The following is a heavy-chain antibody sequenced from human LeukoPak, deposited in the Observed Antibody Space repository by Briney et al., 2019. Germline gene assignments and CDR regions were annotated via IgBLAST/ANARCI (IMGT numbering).Heavy chain of an antibody. J-gene: IGHJ3*02. V-gene: IGHV4-39*07. CDR1: GGSISSSSYY. CDR3: ARVGDYYDSSGHIDHDAFDI. Sequence: PSETLSLTCTVSGGSISSSSYYWGWIRQPPGKGLEWIASIYYTGSTYYNPSLKSRVTISVDTSKNQFSLKLSSVTAADTAVYYCARVGDYYDSSGHIDHDAFDIWGQGTMVTVSS. D-gene: IGHD3-22*01. CDR2: IYYTGST.